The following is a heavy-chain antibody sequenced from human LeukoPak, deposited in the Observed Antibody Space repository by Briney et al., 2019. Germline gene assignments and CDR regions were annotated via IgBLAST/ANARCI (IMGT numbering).Heavy chain of an antibody. V-gene: IGHV4-59*01. D-gene: IGHD3-10*01. CDR3: VGPYPRSFGR. J-gene: IGHJ4*02. Sequence: SETLSLTCTVSGGSISSYYWSWIRQPPGKGLEWIGYIYYSGSTNYNPSNYNPSLKSRVIISVDTSKNQFSLKLNSVTAADTAVYYCVGPYPRSFGRWGQGTLVTVSS. CDR1: GGSISSYY. CDR2: IYYSGSTNYNPS.